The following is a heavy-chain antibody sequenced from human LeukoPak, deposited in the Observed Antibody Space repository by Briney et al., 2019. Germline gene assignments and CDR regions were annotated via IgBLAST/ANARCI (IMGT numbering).Heavy chain of an antibody. D-gene: IGHD3-3*01. CDR2: TYYSGST. V-gene: IGHV4-39*01. J-gene: IGHJ3*02. CDR3: ARFKTKYDFWSGSHAFDI. Sequence: KSSETLSLTCTLSGGSISSRSYYWGWLRQPPGKGLEWFGSTYYSGSTYYNPSLKSRVTISVDTSKNQFSLKLSSVTAADTAVYYCARFKTKYDFWSGSHAFDIWGQGTMVTVSS. CDR1: GGSISSRSYY.